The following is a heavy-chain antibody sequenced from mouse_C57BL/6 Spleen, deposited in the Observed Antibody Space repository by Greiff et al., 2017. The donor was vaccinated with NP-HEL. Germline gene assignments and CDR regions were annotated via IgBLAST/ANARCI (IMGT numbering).Heavy chain of an antibody. V-gene: IGHV7-3*01. CDR3: ARYGGDSSGYYAAMDY. CDR1: GFTFTDYY. CDR2: IRNKANGYTT. J-gene: IGHJ4*01. Sequence: EVQRVESGGGLVQPGGSLSLSCAASGFTFTDYYMSWVRQPPGKALEWLGFIRNKANGYTTEYSASVKGRFTISRDNSQSILYLQMNALRAEDSATYYCARYGGDSSGYYAAMDYWGQGTSVTVSS. D-gene: IGHD3-2*02.